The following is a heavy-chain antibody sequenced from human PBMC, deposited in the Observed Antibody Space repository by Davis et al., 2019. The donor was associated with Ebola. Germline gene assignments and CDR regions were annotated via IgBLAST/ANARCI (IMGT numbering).Heavy chain of an antibody. Sequence: GESLKISCAASGITFSSSWMHWVRQVPGQGLVWVSRIHSDGSSTKYGDSVKGRFSISRDNAKNTVYLQMKSLRAEDTAVYYCARDVLKVPPYYYGMDVWGQGTTVTVSS. D-gene: IGHD1-1*01. CDR1: GITFSSSW. CDR3: ARDVLKVPPYYYGMDV. V-gene: IGHV3-74*03. CDR2: IHSDGSST. J-gene: IGHJ6*02.